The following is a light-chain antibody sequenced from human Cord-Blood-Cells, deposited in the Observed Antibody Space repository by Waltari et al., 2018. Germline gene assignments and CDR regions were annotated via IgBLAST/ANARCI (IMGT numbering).Light chain of an antibody. CDR1: QDISTY. J-gene: IGKJ3*01. CDR2: DAS. CDR3: QQYDNLPFT. V-gene: IGKV1-33*01. Sequence: DIQLTQSPSSLSESVGDRVTITCQASQDISTYLNWYQQTPGKAPKLLIYDASHLETVVPSRFSGSGSGTDFTFTISSLQPEDIATYYCQQYDNLPFTFGPGTKVDIK.